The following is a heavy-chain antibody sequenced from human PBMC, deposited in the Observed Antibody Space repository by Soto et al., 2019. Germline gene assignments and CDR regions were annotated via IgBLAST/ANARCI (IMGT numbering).Heavy chain of an antibody. D-gene: IGHD7-27*01. Sequence: QVQLVESGGGVDQPGRSLRLSCAASGFTFSSYGMHWVREAPGKGLEWVAVISYDGSNKYYADSVKGRFTISRDNSKNTRYLQMNSLRAEDTAVYYCAKYLLGPSRAYGMDVWGQGTTVTVSS. CDR2: ISYDGSNK. J-gene: IGHJ6*02. V-gene: IGHV3-30*18. CDR3: AKYLLGPSRAYGMDV. CDR1: GFTFSSYG.